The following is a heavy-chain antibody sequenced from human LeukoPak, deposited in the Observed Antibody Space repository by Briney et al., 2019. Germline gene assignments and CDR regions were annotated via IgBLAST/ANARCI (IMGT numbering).Heavy chain of an antibody. V-gene: IGHV3-30-3*01. CDR2: ISYDGSNK. Sequence: GGSLRFSCAASGFTFSSYAMHWVRQAPGKGLEWVAVISYDGSNKYYADSVKGRFTISRDNSKNTLYLQMNSLRAEDTAVYYCARDRAVATPLTYYYYYGMDVWGQGTTVTVSS. CDR3: ARDRAVATPLTYYYYYGMDV. J-gene: IGHJ6*02. CDR1: GFTFSSYA. D-gene: IGHD5-12*01.